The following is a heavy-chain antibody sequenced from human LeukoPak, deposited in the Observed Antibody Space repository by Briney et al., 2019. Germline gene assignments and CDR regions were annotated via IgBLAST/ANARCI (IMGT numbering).Heavy chain of an antibody. CDR2: IKSKTAGGTT. CDR3: TQGSGQYYDY. D-gene: IGHD3-22*01. J-gene: IGHJ4*02. V-gene: IGHV3-15*07. Sequence: PGGSLRLSCAGSGLTLSNVWMNWVRQAPGKGLEWVGRIKSKTAGGTTDFAAPVKGRFTISRDDSKNTLYLQMNSLTSEDTAVYYCTQGSGQYYDYWGQGTLVTVSS. CDR1: GLTLSNVW.